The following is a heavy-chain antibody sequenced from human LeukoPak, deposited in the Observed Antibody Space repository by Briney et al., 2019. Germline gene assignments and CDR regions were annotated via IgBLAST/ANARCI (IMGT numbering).Heavy chain of an antibody. CDR3: SGSGSSWSDDAFDI. Sequence: PSETLSLTCTVSGGSISSYYWSWIRQPPGKGLEWIGYIYYSGSTNYNPSLKSRVTISVDTSKNQFSLKLSSVTAADTAVYYCSGSGSSWSDDAFDIWGQGTMVTVSS. V-gene: IGHV4-59*08. CDR2: IYYSGST. J-gene: IGHJ3*02. CDR1: GGSISSYY. D-gene: IGHD6-13*01.